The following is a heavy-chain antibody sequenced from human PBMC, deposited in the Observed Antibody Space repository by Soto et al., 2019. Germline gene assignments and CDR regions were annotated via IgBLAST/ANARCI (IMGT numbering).Heavy chain of an antibody. CDR2: INPNGGST. CDR1: GYTFTTYY. J-gene: IGHJ4*02. CDR3: ARAGYCSGGTCFHGNCDY. Sequence: QVQLVQSGAEVKRPGASVKVSCKASGYTFTTYYIHWVRQAPGQGLEWLGLINPNGGSTTYAQKYQGRVTMTRDTSTSTVYLELSSLRSEDTAVYYCARAGYCSGGTCFHGNCDYWGQGTLVTVSA. D-gene: IGHD2-15*01. V-gene: IGHV1-46*01.